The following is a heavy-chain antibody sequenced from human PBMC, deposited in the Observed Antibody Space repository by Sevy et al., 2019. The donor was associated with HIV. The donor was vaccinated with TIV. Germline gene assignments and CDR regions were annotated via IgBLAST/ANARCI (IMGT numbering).Heavy chain of an antibody. V-gene: IGHV3-21*01. CDR2: ISFSSNYI. CDR1: GFTFNSYT. J-gene: IGHJ3*02. Sequence: GGSLRLSCAASGFTFNSYTMNWVRQAPEKGLEWVSSISFSSNYIYYADSVKGRFTISRDNAQNSLYLQMNSLRAEDTAIYYCARPYGSGSWEAFDIWGQGTMVTVSS. D-gene: IGHD3-10*01. CDR3: ARPYGSGSWEAFDI.